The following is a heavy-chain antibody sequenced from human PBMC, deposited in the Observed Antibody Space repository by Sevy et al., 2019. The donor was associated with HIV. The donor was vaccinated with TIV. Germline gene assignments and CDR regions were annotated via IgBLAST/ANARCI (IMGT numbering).Heavy chain of an antibody. CDR3: ARGSHTTIFGMILSPLDY. CDR2: ISSSGSTI. Sequence: GGSLRLSCAASGFTFSDYHMTWIRQAPGKGLEWVSYISSSGSTIYYADSVKGRFTISRDNAKNSLDLQMNSLRAEDTAVYYCARGSHTTIFGMILSPLDYWGQGTLVTVSS. D-gene: IGHD3-3*01. CDR1: GFTFSDYH. J-gene: IGHJ4*02. V-gene: IGHV3-11*01.